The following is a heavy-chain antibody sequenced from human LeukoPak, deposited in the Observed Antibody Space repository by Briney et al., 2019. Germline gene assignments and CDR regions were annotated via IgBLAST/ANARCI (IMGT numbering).Heavy chain of an antibody. CDR1: GFTFSIYW. V-gene: IGHV3-66*01. CDR3: ARTVGASRFDY. Sequence: PGGSLRLSCEASGFTFSIYWMNWVRQAPGKGLEWVSVVYSGGSTYYADSVKGRFTISRDNSKNTLYLQMNSLRAEDTAVYYCARTVGASRFDYWGQGTLVTVSS. D-gene: IGHD1-26*01. CDR2: VYSGGST. J-gene: IGHJ4*02.